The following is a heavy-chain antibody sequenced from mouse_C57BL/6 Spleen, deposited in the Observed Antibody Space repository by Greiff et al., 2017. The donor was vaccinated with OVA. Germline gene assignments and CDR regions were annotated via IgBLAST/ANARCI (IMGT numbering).Heavy chain of an antibody. V-gene: IGHV1-64*01. Sequence: QVQLQQPGAELVKPGASVKLSCKASGYTFTSYWMHWVKQRPGQGLEWIGMIHPSSGSTNYNEKFKSKATLTVDKSSSTAYMQLSSLTSEDSAVYYCARRTTVEADEGYFDVWGTGTTVTVSS. J-gene: IGHJ1*03. CDR2: IHPSSGST. CDR3: ARRTTVEADEGYFDV. CDR1: GYTFTSYW. D-gene: IGHD1-1*01.